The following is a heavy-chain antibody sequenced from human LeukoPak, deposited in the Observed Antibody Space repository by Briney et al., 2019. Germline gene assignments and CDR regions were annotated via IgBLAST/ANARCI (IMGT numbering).Heavy chain of an antibody. Sequence: PGGPLRLSCTTSGFAFSNYAMNWARQAPGKGPEWVSGISGFNTYYADSVKGRFTIFRDNSKNVLYLQMDRLRAEDTAVYSCAKDVCTSPRCLLYFDSWGQGTLVTVSS. CDR3: AKDVCTSPRCLLYFDS. CDR2: ISGFNT. CDR1: GFAFSNYA. J-gene: IGHJ4*02. D-gene: IGHD2-8*01. V-gene: IGHV3-23*01.